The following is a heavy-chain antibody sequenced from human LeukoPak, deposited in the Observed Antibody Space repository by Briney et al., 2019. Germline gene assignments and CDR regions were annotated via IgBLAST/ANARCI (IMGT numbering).Heavy chain of an antibody. Sequence: SQTLSLTCTVSGGSISSGGYYWSWIRQHPGKGLEWIGYIYYSGSTYYNPSLKSRVTISVDTSKNQFSLKLSSVTAADTAVYYCARGEPHDYGDYFYGMDVWGQGTTVTVSS. CDR1: GGSISSGGYY. D-gene: IGHD4-17*01. CDR3: ARGEPHDYGDYFYGMDV. CDR2: IYYSGST. V-gene: IGHV4-31*03. J-gene: IGHJ6*02.